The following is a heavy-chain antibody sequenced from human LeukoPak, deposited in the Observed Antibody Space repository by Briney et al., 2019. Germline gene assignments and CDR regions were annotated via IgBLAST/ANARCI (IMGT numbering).Heavy chain of an antibody. CDR2: IKQDGSER. CDR3: ARGITMAN. Sequence: GGSLRLSCAASGFTFSSYWMTWVRQAPGKGLEWVANIKQDGSERDYVDSVKGRFTISRDDAKNSLYLQMNSLRAEDTAVYYCARGITMANWGQGTLVTVSS. V-gene: IGHV3-7*04. D-gene: IGHD3-10*01. CDR1: GFTFSSYW. J-gene: IGHJ4*02.